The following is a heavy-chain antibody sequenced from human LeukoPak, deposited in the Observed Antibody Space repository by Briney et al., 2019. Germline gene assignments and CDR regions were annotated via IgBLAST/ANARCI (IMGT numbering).Heavy chain of an antibody. V-gene: IGHV1-69*04. D-gene: IGHD3-22*01. CDR2: IIPILGIA. CDR1: GGTFSSYA. Sequence: SVKVSCKASGGTFSSYAISWVRQAPGQGLEWMGRIIPILGIANYAQKFQGRVTITADKSTSTAYMELSSLRSEDTAVYYCASPDHYYDSSAPFDYWGQGTLVTVSS. CDR3: ASPDHYYDSSAPFDY. J-gene: IGHJ4*02.